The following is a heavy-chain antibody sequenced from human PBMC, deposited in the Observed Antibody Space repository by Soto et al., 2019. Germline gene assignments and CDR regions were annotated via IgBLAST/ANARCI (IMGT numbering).Heavy chain of an antibody. V-gene: IGHV3-30*03. CDR1: GFTFSTYC. CDR2: MSYEGSNK. Sequence: GGSLRLSCAASGFTFSTYCMHWVRQAPGNGLEWVAVMSYEGSNKFYADSVKGRFTISRDNSKNTLDLQMDSLRAEDTAVYYCARDIGPGASGYMDVWGKGTTVTVSS. CDR3: ARDIGPGASGYMDV. D-gene: IGHD3-10*01. J-gene: IGHJ6*03.